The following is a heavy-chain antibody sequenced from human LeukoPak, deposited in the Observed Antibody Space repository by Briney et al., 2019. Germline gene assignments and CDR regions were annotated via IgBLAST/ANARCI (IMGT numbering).Heavy chain of an antibody. J-gene: IGHJ1*01. Sequence: PSETLSLTCAVYGGSFSGYYWSWIRQPPGKGLEWIGEINHSGSTNYNPSLKSRVTISVDTSKNQFSLKLSSVTAADTAVYYCARARGNSVHQHWGQGTLVTVSS. CDR3: ARARGNSVHQH. CDR2: INHSGST. CDR1: GGSFSGYY. D-gene: IGHD4-23*01. V-gene: IGHV4-34*01.